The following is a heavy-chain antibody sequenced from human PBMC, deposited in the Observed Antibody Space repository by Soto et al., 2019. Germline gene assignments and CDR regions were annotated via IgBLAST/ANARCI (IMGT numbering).Heavy chain of an antibody. J-gene: IGHJ4*02. CDR2: IGGSSGST. CDR1: GFTFRSYA. D-gene: IGHD2-2*01. V-gene: IGHV3-23*01. Sequence: GGSLRLSCAASGFTFRSYAMSWVRQAPGKGLEWASAIGGSSGSTGYADSVKGRFTISRDNSKNTLFLQMNSLRAEDTAVYYCAKDRSSTSCYAFDYWGQGTLVTVSS. CDR3: AKDRSSTSCYAFDY.